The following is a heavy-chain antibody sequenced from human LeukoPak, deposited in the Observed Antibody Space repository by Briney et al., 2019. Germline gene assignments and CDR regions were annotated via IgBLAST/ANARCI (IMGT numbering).Heavy chain of an antibody. J-gene: IGHJ6*03. V-gene: IGHV3-9*01. CDR2: INWNSGTM. CDR1: GFSFADAT. Sequence: PGRSLRLSCAASGFSFADATMHWVRQVPGKGLEWVSGINWNSGTMGYADSVKGRFTVSRDNAKNSLYLQTNSLKTEDTALYYCAKDPYMDVWGKGTTVTVSS. CDR3: AKDPYMDV.